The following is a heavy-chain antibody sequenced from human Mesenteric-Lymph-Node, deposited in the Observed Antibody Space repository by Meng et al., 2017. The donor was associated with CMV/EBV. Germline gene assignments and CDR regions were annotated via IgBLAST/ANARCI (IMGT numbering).Heavy chain of an antibody. Sequence: GESLKISCAASGFSFSRNNMHWVRQAPGKGLEWVAFIVYDGTNGYSVESVKGRFTISRDNSKNTLFLQMNNLRPEDTALYFCAKDSGVETYYLDYWGQGTLVTVSS. J-gene: IGHJ4*02. V-gene: IGHV3-30*02. CDR1: GFSFSRNN. CDR3: AKDSGVETYYLDY. D-gene: IGHD3-3*01. CDR2: IVYDGTNG.